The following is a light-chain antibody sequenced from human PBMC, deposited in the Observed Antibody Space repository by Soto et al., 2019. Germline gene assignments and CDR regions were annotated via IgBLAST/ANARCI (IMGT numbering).Light chain of an antibody. CDR1: QSVSSNF. V-gene: IGKV3-20*01. CDR3: QQYGSSLT. CDR2: GAS. Sequence: EMVLTKSPGTLSLSPGERATPSCRARQSVSSNFLAWDQQKPGQAPRLLIYGASSRATGVPDRFSGSGSGTDFTLTISRLEPEDFAVYYCQQYGSSLTVGGGPKVEIK. J-gene: IGKJ4*01.